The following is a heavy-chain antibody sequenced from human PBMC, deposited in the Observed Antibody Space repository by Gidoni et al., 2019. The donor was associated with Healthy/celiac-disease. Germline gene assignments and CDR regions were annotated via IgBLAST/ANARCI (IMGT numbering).Heavy chain of an antibody. D-gene: IGHD6-13*01. V-gene: IGHV3-21*01. CDR3: ARGGSSSLDY. Sequence: EVQLVESGGGLVTPGGSLRLSCAASGFTFSSYCMNWVRHVPGKGLEWVSLISSSSSYIYYADSVKGRFTISRDNAKNSLYLQMNSLRAEDTAVFYCARGGSSSLDYWGQGTLVTVSS. CDR2: ISSSSSYI. J-gene: IGHJ4*02. CDR1: GFTFSSYC.